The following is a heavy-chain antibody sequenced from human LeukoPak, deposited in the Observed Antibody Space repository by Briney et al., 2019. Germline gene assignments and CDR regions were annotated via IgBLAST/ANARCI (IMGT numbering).Heavy chain of an antibody. V-gene: IGHV5-51*01. CDR1: GYSFTSYW. Sequence: GESLKISCKGSGYSFTSYWIGWVRQLPGKGLEWMVIIYPGDSDTRYSPSFQGQVTIFADKSISTAYLQWSSLKASDTAMYYCARLPYYYDSSGYSYYYYMDVWGKGTTVTVSS. D-gene: IGHD3-22*01. CDR3: ARLPYYYDSSGYSYYYYMDV. J-gene: IGHJ6*03. CDR2: IYPGDSDT.